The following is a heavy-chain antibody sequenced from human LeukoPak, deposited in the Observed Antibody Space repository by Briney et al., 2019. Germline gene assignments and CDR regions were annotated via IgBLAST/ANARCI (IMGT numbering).Heavy chain of an antibody. Sequence: GGSLRLSCAASGFIFSNYGMHWVRQAPGKGLEWVAVISYDGSVKYYADSVKGRFTISRDNSKNTLYLQMNSLRTEDTAVFYCAKYQYGDYMRFDYWGQGALVTVSS. D-gene: IGHD4-17*01. CDR2: ISYDGSVK. CDR1: GFIFSNYG. J-gene: IGHJ4*02. CDR3: AKYQYGDYMRFDY. V-gene: IGHV3-30*18.